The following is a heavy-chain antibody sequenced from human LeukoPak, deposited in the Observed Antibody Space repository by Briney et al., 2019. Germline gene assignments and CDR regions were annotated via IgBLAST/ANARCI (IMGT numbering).Heavy chain of an antibody. CDR1: GFTFSSYG. CDR3: AKDGLGYSSGWYRGTLDY. D-gene: IGHD6-19*01. J-gene: IGHJ4*02. V-gene: IGHV3-30*18. CDR2: MSYDGSNK. Sequence: GGSLRLSCAASGFTFSSYGMHWVRQPPGKGLEWVAVMSYDGSNKYYEDSVKCRFTISSDNSKNTLYLQMNSLRAEDTAVYYCAKDGLGYSSGWYRGTLDYWGQGTLVTVSS.